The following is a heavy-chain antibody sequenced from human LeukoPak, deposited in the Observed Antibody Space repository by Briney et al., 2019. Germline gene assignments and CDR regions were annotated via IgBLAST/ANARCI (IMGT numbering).Heavy chain of an antibody. J-gene: IGHJ3*02. CDR1: GGTFSSYA. V-gene: IGHV1-69*04. CDR2: IIPILGIA. D-gene: IGHD6-19*01. Sequence: SVKVSCKASGGTFSSYAISWVRQAPGQGLEWMGRIIPILGIANYAQKFQGRVTITADKSTSTAYMELSSLRSEDTAVYYCASTIAVAPSDAFDIWGQGTMVTVSS. CDR3: ASTIAVAPSDAFDI.